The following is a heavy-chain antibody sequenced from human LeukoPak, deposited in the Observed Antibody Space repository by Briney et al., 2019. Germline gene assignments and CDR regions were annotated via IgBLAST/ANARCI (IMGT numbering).Heavy chain of an antibody. J-gene: IGHJ5*02. CDR2: INPSGGNT. D-gene: IGHD3-16*01. CDR1: GYTFTSYY. Sequence: GASVKVSCKASGYTFTSYYMHWVRQAPGQGLEWMGIINPSGGNTNYAQKFQGRVTMTRNTSISTAYMELSSLRSEDTAVYYCARCPSKYYDYVSGSYRNWFDPWGQGTLVTVSS. CDR3: ARCPSKYYDYVSGSYRNWFDP. V-gene: IGHV1-46*01.